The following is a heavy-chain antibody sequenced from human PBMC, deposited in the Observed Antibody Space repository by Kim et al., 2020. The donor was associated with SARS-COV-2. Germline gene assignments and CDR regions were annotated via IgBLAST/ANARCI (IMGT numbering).Heavy chain of an antibody. CDR1: GFTFNDYW. V-gene: IGHV3-7*05. CDR2: IKHDGSEK. D-gene: IGHD3-10*01. J-gene: IGHJ5*02. Sequence: GGSLRLSCAACGFTFNDYWKTWIRQAPGKGLEWVAGIKHDGSEKLYVDSVKGRFTISRDNAKTSLYLQMNSLRVEDMAVYYCTRALSGSGRGFDPWGQGTLVTVSS. CDR3: TRALSGSGRGFDP.